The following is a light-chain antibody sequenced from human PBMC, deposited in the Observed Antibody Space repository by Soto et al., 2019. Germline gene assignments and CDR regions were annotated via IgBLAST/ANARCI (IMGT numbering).Light chain of an antibody. J-gene: IGKJ1*01. CDR2: GAS. V-gene: IGKV3-15*01. CDR1: QSIDSD. Sequence: EIMMTQSPANVSVFPGERATLSCRASQSIDSDLAWYQQKPGHVPRLLIYGASTRATGVPARFSGSGSGTEFPLTIISLQSDDFAVYYCQQYSHWRTFGPGTKVEI. CDR3: QQYSHWRT.